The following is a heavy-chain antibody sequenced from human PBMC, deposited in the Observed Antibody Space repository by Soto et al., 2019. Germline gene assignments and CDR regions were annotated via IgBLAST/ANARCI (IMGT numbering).Heavy chain of an antibody. J-gene: IGHJ4*02. CDR3: ARVPDY. V-gene: IGHV4-39*07. CDR2: VTWGGTX. Sequence: SETRSLTCTVACGSISGSSFYWGWIRQPPGKWLEWIASVTWGGTXXYSPSLNXXLTIWGETSTXQFSVXLRSVTAADTAVYYRARVPDYWRQGILVTVSS. CDR1: CGSISGSSFY.